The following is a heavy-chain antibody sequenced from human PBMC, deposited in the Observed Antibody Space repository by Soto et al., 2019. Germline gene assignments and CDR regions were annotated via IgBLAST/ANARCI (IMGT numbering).Heavy chain of an antibody. V-gene: IGHV4-31*03. Sequence: PSETLSLTCTVSGVSISSGGYYWSWIGQYPGKGLEWIGNIFYSGTTSYNPSLKSRVATSIDTSKNQFSLKLSSVTAADTAVYYCARERQPYIHSQAVWFGPWGQATLVTVSS. CDR1: GVSISSGGYY. CDR2: IFYSGTT. J-gene: IGHJ5*02. CDR3: ARERQPYIHSQAVWFGP. D-gene: IGHD2-15*01.